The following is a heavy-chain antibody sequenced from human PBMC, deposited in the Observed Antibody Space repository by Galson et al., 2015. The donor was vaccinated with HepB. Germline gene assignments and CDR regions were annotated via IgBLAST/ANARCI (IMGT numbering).Heavy chain of an antibody. V-gene: IGHV3-30*04. CDR2: ISYDGSNK. Sequence: SLRLSCAASGFTFSSYAMHWVRQAPGKGLEWVAVISYDGSNKYYADSVKGRFTISRDNSKNTLYLQMNSLRAEDTAVYYCPRAYYYDSSGYYYGPLDYWGQGTLVTVSS. D-gene: IGHD3-22*01. CDR1: GFTFSSYA. CDR3: PRAYYYDSSGYYYGPLDY. J-gene: IGHJ4*02.